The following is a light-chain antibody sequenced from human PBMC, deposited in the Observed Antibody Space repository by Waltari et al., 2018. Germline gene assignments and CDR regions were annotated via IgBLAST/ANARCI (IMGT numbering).Light chain of an antibody. Sequence: EIVLTQSPGTLSLSPGERATLSCRASQSVSSSYLAWYQQKPGQAPRLLIYGASSRATGIPDRFSGSGSGTDFTLTISRLEPEDFAVYYCRQYGSFPGTFGQGTKLEI. CDR1: QSVSSSY. J-gene: IGKJ2*02. CDR2: GAS. V-gene: IGKV3-20*01. CDR3: RQYGSFPGT.